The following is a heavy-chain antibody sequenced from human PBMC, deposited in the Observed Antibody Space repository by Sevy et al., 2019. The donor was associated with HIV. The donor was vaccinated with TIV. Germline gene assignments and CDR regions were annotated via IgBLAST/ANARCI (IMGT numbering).Heavy chain of an antibody. J-gene: IGHJ5*02. CDR1: GYTFTAYY. Sequence: ASVKVSCKASGYTFTAYYMHWVRQAPGQGLEWMGWINPNSGGTNYAQKFQGRVTMTRETSISTAYMELRRLRSDDTAVYYCAGGGSLRYYDSSGYSWFDPWGQGTLVTVSS. CDR3: AGGGSLRYYDSSGYSWFDP. CDR2: INPNSGGT. D-gene: IGHD3-22*01. V-gene: IGHV1-2*02.